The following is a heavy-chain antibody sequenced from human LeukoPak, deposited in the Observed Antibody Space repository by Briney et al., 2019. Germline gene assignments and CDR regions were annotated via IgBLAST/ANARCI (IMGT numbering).Heavy chain of an antibody. CDR2: IDWDDDK. Sequence: SGPTLVNPTQTLTLTCTFSGFSLSTSGVCVSWIRQPPGKALEWLARIDWDDDKYYSTSLKTRLTISKDTSKNQEVLTMTNMDPVDTATYYCARIRYYDSSGKNWFDPWGQGTLVTVSS. J-gene: IGHJ5*02. D-gene: IGHD3-22*01. CDR1: GFSLSTSGVC. CDR3: ARIRYYDSSGKNWFDP. V-gene: IGHV2-70*11.